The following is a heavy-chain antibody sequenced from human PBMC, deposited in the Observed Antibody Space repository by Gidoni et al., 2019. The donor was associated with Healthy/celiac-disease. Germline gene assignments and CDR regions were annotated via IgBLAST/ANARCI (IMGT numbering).Heavy chain of an antibody. D-gene: IGHD6-19*01. J-gene: IGHJ4*02. CDR1: GYSFTSYW. V-gene: IGHV5-51*01. Sequence: EVQLVQSGAEVKKPGESLKTSCKGSGYSFTSYWIGWWRQMPGKGLEWMGISYPGDSDPKYSPSSQGKVPISADKSISTAYLQWSSLKASDSAMYYCARHVGYSSGWDGGGVDYWGQGTLVTVSS. CDR2: SYPGDSDP. CDR3: ARHVGYSSGWDGGGVDY.